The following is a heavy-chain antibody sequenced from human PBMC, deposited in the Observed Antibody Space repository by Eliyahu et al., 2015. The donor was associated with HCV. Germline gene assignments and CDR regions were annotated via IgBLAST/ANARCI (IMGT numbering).Heavy chain of an antibody. CDR3: ARGTNDFWD. Sequence: TGYTFTTYDINWVRQATGQGLEWMGWMNPNSGNTGYAQKFQGRVTMTRNTSISTAYMELSSLRSEDTAVYYCARGTNDFWDWGQGTLVTVSS. D-gene: IGHD3-3*01. CDR2: MNPNSGNT. J-gene: IGHJ4*02. V-gene: IGHV1-8*01. CDR1: GYTFTTYD.